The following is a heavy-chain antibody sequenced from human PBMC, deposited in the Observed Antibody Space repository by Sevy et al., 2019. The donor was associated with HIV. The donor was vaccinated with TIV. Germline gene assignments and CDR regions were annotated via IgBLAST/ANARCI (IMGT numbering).Heavy chain of an antibody. CDR1: GGSISSYY. V-gene: IGHV4-4*07. Sequence: SETLSLTCTVSGGSISSYYCTWIRQPAGKGLEWIGRIYTSGSTNYNPSLKSRVTMSVDTSKKQFSLNLSSVTAADTAVYYCARGGGYFDDGFDIWGQGTMVTVS. D-gene: IGHD3-10*01. CDR3: ARGGGYFDDGFDI. CDR2: IYTSGST. J-gene: IGHJ3*02.